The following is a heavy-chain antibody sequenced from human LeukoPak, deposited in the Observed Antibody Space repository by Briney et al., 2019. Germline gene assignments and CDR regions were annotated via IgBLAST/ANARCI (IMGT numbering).Heavy chain of an antibody. V-gene: IGHV3-7*01. CDR2: IKQDGSEK. CDR3: ARNGNYAGY. CDR1: GFTFSNYW. J-gene: IGHJ4*02. Sequence: PGGSLRLSCAASGFTFSNYWMSWVCQAPGKGLEWVASIKQDGSEKYFVDSVKGRFTISRDNAKNSLYLQMNSLRAEDTAMYYCARNGNYAGYWGQGTLVTVSS. D-gene: IGHD1-7*01.